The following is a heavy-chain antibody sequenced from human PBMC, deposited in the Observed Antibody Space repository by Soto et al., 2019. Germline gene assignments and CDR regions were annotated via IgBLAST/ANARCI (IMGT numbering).Heavy chain of an antibody. D-gene: IGHD1-26*01. CDR3: ARDPGRYFFDY. CDR1: EFTVSSNY. V-gene: IGHV3-53*01. J-gene: IGHJ4*02. Sequence: EVQLVESGGGLIQPGGSLRLSCAVSEFTVSSNYMSWVRQAPGKGLEWVSVIYSGGSTYYADSVKGRFTISRDNSKNTLYLQMDSLRAEDTAIYYCARDPGRYFFDYWGQGTLVTVSS. CDR2: IYSGGST.